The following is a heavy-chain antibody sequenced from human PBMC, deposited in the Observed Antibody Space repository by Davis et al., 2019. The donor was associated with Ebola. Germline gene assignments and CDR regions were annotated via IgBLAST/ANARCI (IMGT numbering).Heavy chain of an antibody. Sequence: GESLKISCAASGFTFSGSAMHWVRQASGKGLEWVGRIRSKANSYATAYAASVKGRFTISRDNSKNTLYLQMNSLRAEDTAVYYCARDVPTYDILTGYFDYWGQGTLVTVSS. CDR3: ARDVPTYDILTGYFDY. V-gene: IGHV3-73*01. J-gene: IGHJ4*02. CDR2: IRSKANSYAT. CDR1: GFTFSGSA. D-gene: IGHD3-9*01.